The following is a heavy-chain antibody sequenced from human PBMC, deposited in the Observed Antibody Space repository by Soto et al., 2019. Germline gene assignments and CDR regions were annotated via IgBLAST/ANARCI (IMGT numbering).Heavy chain of an antibody. V-gene: IGHV4-39*01. CDR3: ARHASSSPRYYYYYGMDV. CDR1: GGSISSSSYY. J-gene: IGHJ6*02. CDR2: IYYSGST. Sequence: SETLSLTCTVSGGSISSSSYYWGWIRQPPGKGLEWIGSIYYSGSTYYNPSLKSRVTISVDTSKNQFSLKLSSVTAADTAVYYCARHASSSPRYYYYYGMDVWGQGTTVTVSS. D-gene: IGHD6-6*01.